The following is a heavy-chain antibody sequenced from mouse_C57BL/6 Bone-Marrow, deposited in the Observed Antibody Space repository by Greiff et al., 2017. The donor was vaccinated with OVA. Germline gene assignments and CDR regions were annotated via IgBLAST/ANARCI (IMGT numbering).Heavy chain of an antibody. Sequence: QVQLQQSGAELVRPGASVTLSCKASGYTFTDYEMHWVKQTPVHGLEWIGAIDPETGGTAYNQKFKGKAILTADKSSSTAYMELRILTSEDSAVYYCTRSAGGYDWYFEVWGTGTTVTVSS. V-gene: IGHV1-15*01. CDR2: IDPETGGT. CDR1: GYTFTDYE. CDR3: TRSAGGYDWYFEV. J-gene: IGHJ1*03.